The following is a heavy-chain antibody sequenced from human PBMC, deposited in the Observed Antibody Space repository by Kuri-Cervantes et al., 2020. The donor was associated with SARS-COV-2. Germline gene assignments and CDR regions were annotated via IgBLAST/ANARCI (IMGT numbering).Heavy chain of an antibody. CDR1: GYTFRNYF. Sequence: ASVKVSCKTSGYTFRNYFISWVRQAPGQGLEWMGWISAYEVYTNDEQKFQGRVTLTTDTSTNTAYMELRSLTSDDTAVYYCASSDRLGEGLRDPLYREGVIQVWGQGTLVTVSS. D-gene: IGHD3-10*01. J-gene: IGHJ4*02. CDR3: ASSDRLGEGLRDPLYREGVIQV. V-gene: IGHV1-18*04. CDR2: ISAYEVYT.